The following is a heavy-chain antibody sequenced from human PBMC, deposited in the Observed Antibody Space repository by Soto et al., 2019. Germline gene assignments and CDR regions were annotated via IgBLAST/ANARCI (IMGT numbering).Heavy chain of an antibody. J-gene: IGHJ4*02. Sequence: QVQLQQWGAGLLKPSETLSLTCAVYGGSFSGYYWSWIRQPPGKGLEWIGEINHSGSTNYNPSLKSRVTISVDTSKNQFSLKMSSVTAADTAVYYCARGLMGTAAGDVDYWGQGTLVTVSS. CDR2: INHSGST. CDR3: ARGLMGTAAGDVDY. D-gene: IGHD6-13*01. V-gene: IGHV4-34*01. CDR1: GGSFSGYY.